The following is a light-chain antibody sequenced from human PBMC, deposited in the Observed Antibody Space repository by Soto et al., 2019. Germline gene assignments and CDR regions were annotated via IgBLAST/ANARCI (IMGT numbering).Light chain of an antibody. Sequence: IVLTQSPGTLSLSPGERATLSCRASQSVSNNYLAWYQQKPGQAPRLIIYGASNRATGIPDRFSGSGSGTGFTLTISRLEPEDFAVYYCQQYGSSGTFGQGTKVDI. CDR1: QSVSNNY. J-gene: IGKJ1*01. CDR2: GAS. CDR3: QQYGSSGT. V-gene: IGKV3-20*01.